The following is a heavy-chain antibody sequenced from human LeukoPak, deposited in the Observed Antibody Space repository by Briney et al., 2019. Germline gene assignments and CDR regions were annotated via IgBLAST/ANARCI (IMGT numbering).Heavy chain of an antibody. D-gene: IGHD6-19*01. CDR3: ARDRQWVNDY. J-gene: IGHJ4*02. Sequence: SETLSLTCTASGVSISSYYWSWVRQAPGKGLEWVAYIYYSGSTKYNPSLERGVTTSVNTTKKQFSLKLSSVTAADTAVYYCARDRQWVNDYWGQGTLVTVSS. V-gene: IGHV4-59*01. CDR2: IYYSGST. CDR1: GVSISSYY.